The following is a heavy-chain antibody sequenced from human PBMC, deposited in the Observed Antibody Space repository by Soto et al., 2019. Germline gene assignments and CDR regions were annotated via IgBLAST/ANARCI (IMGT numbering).Heavy chain of an antibody. CDR3: ARDHRYSSSPDAFDI. Sequence: SETLSLTCSVSGGSISSYYWSWIRQPPGKGLEWIGYIYYSGSTNYNPSLKSRVTISVDTSKNQFSLKLSSVTAADTAVYYCARDHRYSSSPDAFDIWGQGTMVTVSS. J-gene: IGHJ3*02. V-gene: IGHV4-59*01. CDR2: IYYSGST. CDR1: GGSISSYY. D-gene: IGHD6-13*01.